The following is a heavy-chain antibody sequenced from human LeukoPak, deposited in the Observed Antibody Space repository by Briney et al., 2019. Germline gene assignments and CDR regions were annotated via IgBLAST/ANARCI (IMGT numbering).Heavy chain of an antibody. CDR1: GFTFSSYG. CDR3: ARESGYSYAN. V-gene: IGHV3-30*02. CDR2: IRYDGSNK. J-gene: IGHJ4*02. Sequence: QSGGSLRLSCAASGFTFSSYGMHWVRQAPGKGLEWVAFIRYDGSNKYYADSVKGRFTISRDNSKNTLYLQMNSLRAEDTAVYYCARESGYSYANWGQGTLVTVSS. D-gene: IGHD5-18*01.